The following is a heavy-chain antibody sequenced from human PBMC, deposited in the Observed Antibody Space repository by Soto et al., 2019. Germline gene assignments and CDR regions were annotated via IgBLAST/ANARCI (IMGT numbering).Heavy chain of an antibody. J-gene: IGHJ4*02. CDR1: GYTFTSYG. CDR2: ISAYNGNT. CDR3: ARYSSGWYGFAY. Sequence: ASVKVSCKASGYTFTSYGISWVRQAPGQGLEWMGWISAYNGNTNYAQKLQGRVTMTTDTSPSKAYMELRSLRSDDTAVYYCARYSSGWYGFAYWAQGTIVTLSS. V-gene: IGHV1-18*01. D-gene: IGHD6-19*01.